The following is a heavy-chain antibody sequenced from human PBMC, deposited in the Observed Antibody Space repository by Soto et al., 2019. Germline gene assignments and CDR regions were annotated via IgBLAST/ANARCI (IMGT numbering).Heavy chain of an antibody. CDR3: ARHKGVWGYYYSSGYPGGMDV. CDR2: IYYSGHT. V-gene: IGHV4-39*01. D-gene: IGHD3-22*01. CDR1: GGSISSNTYY. J-gene: IGHJ6*02. Sequence: PSETLSLTCTVSGGSISSNTYYWGWIRQPPGKGLEWIGSIYYSGHTYYNPSLKSRVTISVDTSKNQFSLKPSSVTAADTAVYYCARHKGVWGYYYSSGYPGGMDVWGQGTTVTVSS.